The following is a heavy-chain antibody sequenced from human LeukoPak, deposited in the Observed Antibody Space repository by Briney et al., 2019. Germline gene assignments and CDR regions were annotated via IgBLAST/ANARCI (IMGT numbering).Heavy chain of an antibody. V-gene: IGHV3-15*01. CDR3: TTDLMSRYYDSSGYPGY. Sequence: GGALRLSCAASGVTFSNAWMSWGRQAPRKGREWVGRIKSKTDGGTTDYAAPVKGRFTISRDDSKNTLYLQMNSLKTEDTAVYYCTTDLMSRYYDSSGYPGYWGQGTLVTVSS. CDR1: GVTFSNAW. CDR2: IKSKTDGGTT. J-gene: IGHJ4*02. D-gene: IGHD3-22*01.